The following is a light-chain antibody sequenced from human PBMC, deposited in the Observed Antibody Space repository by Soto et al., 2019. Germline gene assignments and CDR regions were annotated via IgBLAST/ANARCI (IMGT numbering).Light chain of an antibody. J-gene: IGKJ4*01. CDR2: GAS. CDR1: QSLSSSY. Sequence: EIVMTQSPATLSVSPGERATLSCRASQSLSSSYLAWYQQKPGQAPRLLIYGASSRATGIPDRFSGSGSGTDFTLTISRLEPEDFAVYYCQQYGSSPPLTFGGGTKV. V-gene: IGKV3-20*01. CDR3: QQYGSSPPLT.